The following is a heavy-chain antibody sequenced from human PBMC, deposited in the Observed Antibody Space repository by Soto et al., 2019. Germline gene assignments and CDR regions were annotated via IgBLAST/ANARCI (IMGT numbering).Heavy chain of an antibody. D-gene: IGHD6-25*01. J-gene: IGHJ4*02. Sequence: EVQLVESGGALVQTGGSLRLSCAASGFTLSAYWMSWVRQAPGKGLEWVANIKQAGSEKYYVDSVNGRFIISRDDAKNSLFLEVNSLTLEDTAVYYCAREKRANGYFDYWGQGTLVTVSS. V-gene: IGHV3-7*01. CDR3: AREKRANGYFDY. CDR2: IKQAGSEK. CDR1: GFTLSAYW.